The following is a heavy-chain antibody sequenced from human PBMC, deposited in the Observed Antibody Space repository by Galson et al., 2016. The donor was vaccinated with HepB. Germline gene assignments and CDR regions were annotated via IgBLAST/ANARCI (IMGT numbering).Heavy chain of an antibody. Sequence: SLRLSCAASGFIFSSYGMHWVRQAPGKGLEWVAVISYDGSNRYYADSVKGRFTISRDNSKNTLYLRMNSLRVEDTAVYYCAKRRPLGSSGWNYYFDSWGQRALGTVCS. CDR3: AKRRPLGSSGWNYYFDS. CDR1: GFIFSSYG. CDR2: ISYDGSNR. J-gene: IGHJ4*02. V-gene: IGHV3-30*18. D-gene: IGHD6-19*01.